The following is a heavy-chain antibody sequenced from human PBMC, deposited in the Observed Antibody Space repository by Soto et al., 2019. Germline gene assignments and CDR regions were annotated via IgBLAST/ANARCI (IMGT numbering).Heavy chain of an antibody. CDR1: GMKFSSYG. V-gene: IGHV3-33*01. J-gene: IGHJ6*02. D-gene: IGHD3-10*01. Sequence: QVQLVESGGGVVQSGTSLRLSCAASGMKFSSYGMHWVRQAPGKGLEWVAVIWFDGFKKYYVDSVKGRFTISRDNSNNTLYLQMNSLRAEDTVVYYCARELLYGTGSRNFHYYGMDVWGQGTTVTVAS. CDR2: IWFDGFKK. CDR3: ARELLYGTGSRNFHYYGMDV.